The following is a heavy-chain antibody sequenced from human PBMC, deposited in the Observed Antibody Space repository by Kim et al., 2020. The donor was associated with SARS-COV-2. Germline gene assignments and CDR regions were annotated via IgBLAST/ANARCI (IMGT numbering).Heavy chain of an antibody. CDR3: AGQILGGTFDY. CDR2: INPSGGST. Sequence: ASVKVSCKASGYTFTSYYMHWVRQAPGQGLEWMGIINPSGGSTSYAQKFQGRVTMTRDTSTSTVYMELSSLRSEDTAVYYCAGQILGGTFDYWGQGTLVTVSS. V-gene: IGHV1-46*01. CDR1: GYTFTSYY. D-gene: IGHD2-15*01. J-gene: IGHJ4*02.